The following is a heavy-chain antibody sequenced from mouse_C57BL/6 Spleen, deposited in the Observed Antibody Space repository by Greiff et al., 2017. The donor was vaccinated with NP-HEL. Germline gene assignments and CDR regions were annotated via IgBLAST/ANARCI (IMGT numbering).Heavy chain of an antibody. CDR3: AKKGTDWYFDV. D-gene: IGHD3-3*01. J-gene: IGHJ1*03. Sequence: QVQLQQSGPGLVQPSQSLSITCTVSGFSLTSYGVHWVRQSPGKGLEWLGVIWRGGSTDYNAAFMSRLSITKENSKSQVFVMMNSLQADDTAICYCAKKGTDWYFDVWGTGTTVTVSS. CDR1: GFSLTSYG. CDR2: IWRGGST. V-gene: IGHV2-5*01.